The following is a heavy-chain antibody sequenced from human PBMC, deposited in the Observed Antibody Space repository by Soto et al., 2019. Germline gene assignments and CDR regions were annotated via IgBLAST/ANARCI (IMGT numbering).Heavy chain of an antibody. Sequence: SETLSLTCAVSSGSFSGYYWNWIRQPPGKGLEWIGEINRSGSTNYNPSLKSRLTISVDTSKKQFSLKLSSVTAADTAIYYCSRGGYYGSGSYEGGYFDSWGQGTLVTVSS. D-gene: IGHD3-10*01. CDR3: SRGGYYGSGSYEGGYFDS. CDR1: SGSFSGYY. CDR2: INRSGST. J-gene: IGHJ4*02. V-gene: IGHV4-34*01.